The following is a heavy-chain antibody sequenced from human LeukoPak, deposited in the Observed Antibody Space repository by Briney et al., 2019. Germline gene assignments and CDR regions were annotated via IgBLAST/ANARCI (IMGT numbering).Heavy chain of an antibody. D-gene: IGHD6-19*01. Sequence: GGSLRLSCAASGFTFSTNPMSWVRQAPGKGLEWVANIQQSGRQKSYVDSVRGRFTISRDNSKNTLYLQMNSLRAEDTAVYYCARTMQWLVPDYFDYWGQGTLVTVSS. CDR3: ARTMQWLVPDYFDY. V-gene: IGHV3-7*01. CDR1: GFTFSTNP. CDR2: IQQSGRQK. J-gene: IGHJ4*02.